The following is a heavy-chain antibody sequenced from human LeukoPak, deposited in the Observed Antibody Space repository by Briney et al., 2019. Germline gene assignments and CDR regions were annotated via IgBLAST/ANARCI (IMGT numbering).Heavy chain of an antibody. J-gene: IGHJ6*03. CDR2: ISWDGGST. V-gene: IGHV3-43D*03. CDR3: AKDYGSGNYYYYMDV. CDR1: GFTFDDYA. D-gene: IGHD3-10*01. Sequence: GGSLRLSCAASGFTFDDYAMHWVRQAPGKGLEWVSLISWDGGSTYYADSVKGRFTISRDNSKNSLYLQMSSLRAEDTALYYCAKDYGSGNYYYYMDVWGKGTTVTVSS.